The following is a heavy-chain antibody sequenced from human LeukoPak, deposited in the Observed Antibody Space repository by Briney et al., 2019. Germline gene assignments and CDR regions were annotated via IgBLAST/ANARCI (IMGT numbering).Heavy chain of an antibody. D-gene: IGHD3-10*01. CDR3: TSRGADYYYYMDV. V-gene: IGHV3-73*01. Sequence: GGSLRLSCAASGFTFSGSAMHWVRQASGKGLEWVGRIRSKANSYATAYAASVKGRFTISRDDSKNTAYLQMNSLKTEDTAVYYCTSRGADYYYYMDVWGKGTTVTVSS. CDR1: GFTFSGSA. J-gene: IGHJ6*03. CDR2: IRSKANSYAT.